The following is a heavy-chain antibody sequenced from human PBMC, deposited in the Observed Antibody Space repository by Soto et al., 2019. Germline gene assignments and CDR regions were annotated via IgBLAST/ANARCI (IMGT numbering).Heavy chain of an antibody. D-gene: IGHD3-10*01. CDR3: ARDRDTMIRGVYQH. V-gene: IGHV3-11*05. CDR2: ISSSGDYT. Sequence: QVQLVESGGGLVKPGGSLRLSCAASGFIFSDYYMHWIRQAPGKGLEWVSYISSSGDYTNYADSVKGRVTVSRDNAKNSLYLQMSSLSAEDTAVYYCARDRDTMIRGVYQHWGQGTLVTVSS. J-gene: IGHJ1*01. CDR1: GFIFSDYY.